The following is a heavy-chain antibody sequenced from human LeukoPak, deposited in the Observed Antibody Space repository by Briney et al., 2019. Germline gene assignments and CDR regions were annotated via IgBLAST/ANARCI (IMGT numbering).Heavy chain of an antibody. CDR1: GGSIRSGNYY. Sequence: PSETLSLTCAVSGGSIRSGNYYWGWIRQPPGKGLDWIGNIYYDGSTNYNPSLKSRVTISVDKSKNQFSLKLSPVTAADTAVYYCARREDYYDSSGSFLWGQGTLVTVSS. CDR3: ARREDYYDSSGSFL. V-gene: IGHV4-39*07. CDR2: IYYDGST. D-gene: IGHD3-22*01. J-gene: IGHJ4*02.